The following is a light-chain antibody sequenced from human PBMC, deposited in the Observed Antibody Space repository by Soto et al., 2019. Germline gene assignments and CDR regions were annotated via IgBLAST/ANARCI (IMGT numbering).Light chain of an antibody. Sequence: EIVMTQSPATLSVSPGERATFSCRASQSVSSNLAWYQQKPGQAPRLLIYGASTRATGIPARFSGSGSGTEFTLTILRLQSEAFEVYHQQQKNHCTFGQGTKVDIK. J-gene: IGKJ1*01. V-gene: IGKV3-15*01. CDR3: QQKNHCT. CDR1: QSVSSN. CDR2: GAS.